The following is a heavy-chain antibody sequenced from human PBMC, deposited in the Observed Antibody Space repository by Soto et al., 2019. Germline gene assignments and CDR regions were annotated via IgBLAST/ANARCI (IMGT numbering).Heavy chain of an antibody. CDR3: AHRLPRVGYFDY. D-gene: IGHD1-26*01. CDR1: GFSLSTSGVG. J-gene: IGHJ4*02. V-gene: IGHV2-5*02. CDR2: IFWDDDK. Sequence: QITLKESGPTLVKPTQTLTLTCTFSGFSLSTSGVGVGWIRQPPGKALEWLALIFWDDDKRYSPSLKSRLTITKDTSKNQGVLTLTTMDPVDTATYYCAHRLPRVGYFDYWGQGTLVPVSS.